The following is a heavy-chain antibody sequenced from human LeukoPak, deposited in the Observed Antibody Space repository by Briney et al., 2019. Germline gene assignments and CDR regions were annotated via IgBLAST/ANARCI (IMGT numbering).Heavy chain of an antibody. J-gene: IGHJ5*02. V-gene: IGHV1-18*01. D-gene: IGHD6-19*01. CDR2: ISAYNGNT. Sequence: ASVKVSCKASGYTFTSYGISWVRQAPGQGLEWMGWISAYNGNTNYAQKLQGRVTMTTDTSMSTAYMELRSLRSDDTAVYYCARGRMEAVAGTSEVGWFDPWGQGTLVTVSP. CDR1: GYTFTSYG. CDR3: ARGRMEAVAGTSEVGWFDP.